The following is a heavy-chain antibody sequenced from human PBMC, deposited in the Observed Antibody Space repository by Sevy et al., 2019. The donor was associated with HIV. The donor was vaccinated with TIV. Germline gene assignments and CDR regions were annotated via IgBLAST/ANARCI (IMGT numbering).Heavy chain of an antibody. V-gene: IGHV3-53*01. D-gene: IGHD1-26*01. CDR2: IYSGGTT. CDR1: GFTVSSNY. CDR3: TTDIIPSGSYSFLFDY. J-gene: IGHJ4*02. Sequence: GGSLRLSCAASGFTVSSNYMSWVRQAPGKGLEWVSVIYSGGTTYYADSVKGRFTISRDDSKNTLYLQMNSLKTEDTAVYYCTTDIIPSGSYSFLFDYWGQGTLVTVSS.